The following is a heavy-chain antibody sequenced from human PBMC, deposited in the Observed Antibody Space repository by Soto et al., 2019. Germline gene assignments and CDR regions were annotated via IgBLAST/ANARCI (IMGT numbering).Heavy chain of an antibody. J-gene: IGHJ4*02. CDR1: GFAFSSYA. V-gene: IGHV3-23*01. CDR3: SSQPRILVARDPYLDN. CDR2: ISGSGANT. D-gene: IGHD2-21*01. Sequence: VSLRLSCAASGFAFSSYAMSWVRQAPGKGLEWVSGISGSGANTYYTDSVMGRFTISRDNSKNTLYLQMNSLRAEDTAVYYCSSQPRILVARDPYLDNWGQGTLVTVSS.